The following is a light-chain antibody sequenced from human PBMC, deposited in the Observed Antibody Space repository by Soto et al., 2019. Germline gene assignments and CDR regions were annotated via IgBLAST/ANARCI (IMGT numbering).Light chain of an antibody. J-gene: IGKJ1*01. CDR3: QQYGSAPWT. CDR2: GAS. V-gene: IGKV3-20*01. CDR1: QSVGSSH. Sequence: DIVFTQSPGTLSLSPGERATLSCRASQSVGSSHLAWYQQKPGQAPRLLIYGASSRATGIPDRFSGSGSGTDFTLTISRLEPEDFAVYYCQQYGSAPWTFGQGTKVDI.